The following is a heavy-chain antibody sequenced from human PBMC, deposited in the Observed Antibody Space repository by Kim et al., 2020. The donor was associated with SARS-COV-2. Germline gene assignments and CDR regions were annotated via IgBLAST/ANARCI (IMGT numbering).Heavy chain of an antibody. J-gene: IGHJ3*02. Sequence: SETLSLTCTVSGGSISSYYWSWIRQPPGKGLEWIGYIYYSGSTNYNPSLKSRVTISVDTSKNQFSLKLSSVTAADTAVYYCARHPPSGYLDAFDIWGQGTMVTVSS. CDR2: IYYSGST. V-gene: IGHV4-59*08. CDR1: GGSISSYY. D-gene: IGHD3-22*01. CDR3: ARHPPSGYLDAFDI.